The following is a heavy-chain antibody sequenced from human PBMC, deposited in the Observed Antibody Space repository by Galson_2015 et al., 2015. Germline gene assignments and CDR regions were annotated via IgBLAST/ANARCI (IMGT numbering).Heavy chain of an antibody. CDR3: ARDRSATYYDTSGFLRH. V-gene: IGHV3-11*01. Sequence: SLRLSCAASGFTFSDYYMTWVRQAPGKGLEWISYISSGGATLYYADSVKGRFTISRDNAKNSLYLQMNSLRAEDTAVYYCARDRSATYYDTSGFLRHWGQGTLVTVSS. CDR1: GFTFSDYY. J-gene: IGHJ4*02. CDR2: ISSGGATL. D-gene: IGHD3-22*01.